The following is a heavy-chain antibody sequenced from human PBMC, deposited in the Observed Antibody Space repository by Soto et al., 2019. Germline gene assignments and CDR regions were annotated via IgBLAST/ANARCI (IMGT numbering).Heavy chain of an antibody. D-gene: IGHD3-22*01. CDR3: ARSYYYDSSGSLNWFDP. CDR1: GFTFSSYG. Sequence: GGSLRLSCAASGFTFSSYGMNWVRQAPGKGLEWVSYISSSSSSTIYYADSVKGRFTISRDNAKNSLYLQMNSLRAEDTAVYYCARSYYYDSSGSLNWFDPWGQGTLVTVSS. J-gene: IGHJ5*02. CDR2: ISSSSSSTI. V-gene: IGHV3-48*01.